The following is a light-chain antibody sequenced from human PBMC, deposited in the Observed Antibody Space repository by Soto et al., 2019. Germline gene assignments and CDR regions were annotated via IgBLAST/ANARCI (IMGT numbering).Light chain of an antibody. CDR3: SSYAGSNKGV. CDR2: EVT. V-gene: IGLV2-8*01. J-gene: IGLJ2*01. CDR1: SSDVGGYKY. Sequence: QSVLTQPPSASGSPGQSVTISCTGTSSDVGGYKYVSWYQQYPGKAPKLMIYEVTKRPSGVPDRFSGSKSVNTASLTVSGXXXXDEADYYCSSYAGSNKGVFGGGTKLTVL.